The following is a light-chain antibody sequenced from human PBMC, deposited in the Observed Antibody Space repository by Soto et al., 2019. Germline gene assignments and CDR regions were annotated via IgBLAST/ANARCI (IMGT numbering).Light chain of an antibody. CDR2: ELI. V-gene: IGLV2-14*01. CDR1: SSDVGGHKF. Sequence: QSALTQPASVSGSPGQSITISCTGSSSDVGGHKFVSWYQHHPGKAPKLMIYELINRPSGISHRFSGSKSGDTASLTISGLQAEDEADYYCSSYSTSNNLLLFGGGTKVTVL. J-gene: IGLJ3*02. CDR3: SSYSTSNNLLL.